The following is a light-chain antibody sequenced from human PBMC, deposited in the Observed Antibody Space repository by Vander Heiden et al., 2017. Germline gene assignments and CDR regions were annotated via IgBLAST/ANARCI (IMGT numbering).Light chain of an antibody. CDR3: QYSDGSSNVV. CDR2: DDN. CDR1: SGSIASNY. Sequence: NFMLTQPHSVSESPGKTVTISCTRSSGSIASNYVQWYQQRPGSSPTTVSYDDNQRPSGVPDRFSDSIDSSSNSASLPISGLKTEDEADDYCQYSDGSSNVVFGGGTKLTVL. J-gene: IGLJ2*01. V-gene: IGLV6-57*01.